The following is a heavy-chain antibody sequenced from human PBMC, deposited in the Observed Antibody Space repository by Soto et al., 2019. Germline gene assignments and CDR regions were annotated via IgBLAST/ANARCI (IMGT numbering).Heavy chain of an antibody. Sequence: GGSLRLSCAASGFTFSNAWMSWVRQAPGKGLEWVGRIKSKTDGETTDYAAPVKCRFTISRDDSKHTLYLQMNSLKTEDTAVYYCTADLPPGSGDSFDIWGQGTMVTVSS. J-gene: IGHJ3*02. V-gene: IGHV3-15*01. CDR2: IKSKTDGETT. CDR1: GFTFSNAW. CDR3: TADLPPGSGDSFDI. D-gene: IGHD6-25*01.